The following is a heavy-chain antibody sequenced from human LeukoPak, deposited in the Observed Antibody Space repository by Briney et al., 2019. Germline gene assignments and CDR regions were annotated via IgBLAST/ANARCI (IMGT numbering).Heavy chain of an antibody. J-gene: IGHJ3*02. CDR3: ASRLRYFDGLAFDI. D-gene: IGHD3-9*01. CDR2: IYYTGST. CDR1: GGSISSSSYY. Sequence: SETLSLTCTVSGGSISSSSYYWGWIRQPPGKGLEWIGTIYYTGSTYYNPSLKSRVTISIDTSKNQFSLRLSSVTAADTAVYYCASRLRYFDGLAFDIWGQGTMVTVSS. V-gene: IGHV4-39*01.